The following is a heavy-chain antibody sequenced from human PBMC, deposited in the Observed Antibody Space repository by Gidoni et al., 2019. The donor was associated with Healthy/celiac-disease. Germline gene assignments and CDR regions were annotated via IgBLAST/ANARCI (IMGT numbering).Heavy chain of an antibody. CDR3: ARVAGYSRDGYNLIGWYFDL. CDR1: CGSISSYY. Sequence: QVQLQESGPGLVKPSETLSLTCTVSCGSISSYYWSWLRQPAGKGLEWIGRIYTSGSTNYNPSLKSRVTMSVDTSKNQFSLKLSSVTAADTAVYYCARVAGYSRDGYNLIGWYFDLWGRGTLVTVSS. CDR2: IYTSGST. V-gene: IGHV4-4*07. D-gene: IGHD3-22*01. J-gene: IGHJ2*01.